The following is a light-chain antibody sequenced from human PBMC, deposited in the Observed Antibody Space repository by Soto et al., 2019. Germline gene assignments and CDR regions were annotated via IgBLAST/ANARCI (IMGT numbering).Light chain of an antibody. J-gene: IGKJ1*01. Sequence: EIVLTQSPGTLSLSPGERATLSCRASQSVSSTFLAWYQQKPGQAPRLLIYGASSRATGIPDRFSGSGSGTDFTLIITGLEPEDFAVYFCQQFGSSLPWTFGQGTKVEIK. V-gene: IGKV3-20*01. CDR2: GAS. CDR1: QSVSSTF. CDR3: QQFGSSLPWT.